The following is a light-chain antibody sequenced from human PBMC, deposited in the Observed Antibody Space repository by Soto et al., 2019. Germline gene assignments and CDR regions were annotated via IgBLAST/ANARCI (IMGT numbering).Light chain of an antibody. CDR3: HQYGSLPHT. Sequence: EIVLTQSPGTLSLSPGERATLSCRASQSVSGSFLAWYQQKPGQAPRLLIYAASSRATGIPDRFSGSGSGTDFTLTISRLQPEDSAVYYCHQYGSLPHTFGQGTTV. CDR1: QSVSGSF. CDR2: AAS. J-gene: IGKJ1*01. V-gene: IGKV3-20*01.